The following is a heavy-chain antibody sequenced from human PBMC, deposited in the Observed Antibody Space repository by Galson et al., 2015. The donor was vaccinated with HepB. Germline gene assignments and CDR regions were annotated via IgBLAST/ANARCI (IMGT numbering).Heavy chain of an antibody. D-gene: IGHD3-22*01. J-gene: IGHJ4*02. CDR1: GFIFSTYA. CDR2: ISGSGGST. V-gene: IGHV3-23*01. CDR3: AKDLWPDSSGYYYLYYFDY. Sequence: SLRLSCAASGFIFSTYAMSWVRQAPGKGLEWVSVISGSGGSTYYADPVKGRFTISRDNSKNTLYLQMNSLRAEDTAVYYCAKDLWPDSSGYYYLYYFDYWGQGTLVTVSS.